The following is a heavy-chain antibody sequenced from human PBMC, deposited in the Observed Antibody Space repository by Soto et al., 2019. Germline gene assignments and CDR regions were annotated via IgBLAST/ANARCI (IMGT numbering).Heavy chain of an antibody. Sequence: QVQLVQSGAEVKKPGSSVKVSCKASGATFSSYAFSWVRQAPGQGLEWMGGIIPIFGTTNYAPKFQGRVRITADESTSTAYMELSSLRSEDTAVYYCARDRGYYDTSGFQGFVQYFHHWGQGTLVTVSS. V-gene: IGHV1-69*01. CDR2: IIPIFGTT. CDR3: ARDRGYYDTSGFQGFVQYFHH. CDR1: GATFSSYA. D-gene: IGHD3-22*01. J-gene: IGHJ1*01.